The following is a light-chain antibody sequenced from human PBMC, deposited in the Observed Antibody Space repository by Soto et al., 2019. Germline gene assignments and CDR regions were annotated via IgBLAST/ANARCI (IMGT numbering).Light chain of an antibody. CDR3: QQRSNWPPYT. CDR2: DAS. CDR1: QSVSSY. V-gene: IGKV3-11*01. Sequence: EIVLTQSPATLSLSPGERATLSCRASQSVSSYLAWYQQKPGQAPRLLIYDASNRATGIPARFSGSGSGTEFPLTISSLEAEDFGVYYCQQRSNWPPYTFGQGTKLEIK. J-gene: IGKJ2*01.